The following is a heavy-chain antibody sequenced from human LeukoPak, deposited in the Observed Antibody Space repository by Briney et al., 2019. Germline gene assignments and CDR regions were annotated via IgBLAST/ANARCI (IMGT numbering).Heavy chain of an antibody. J-gene: IGHJ4*02. CDR3: ARSYGDYSHFDY. CDR1: GYTFTIYT. V-gene: IGHV1-3*01. CDR2: INAGNGNT. Sequence: GASVKVSCKASGYTFTIYTIHWVRQAPGQRLEWMGWINAGNGNTKYSQKLQGRVTITRDTSASTAYVELSSLRSEDTAMYYCARSYGDYSHFDYWGQGTLVTVSS. D-gene: IGHD4-17*01.